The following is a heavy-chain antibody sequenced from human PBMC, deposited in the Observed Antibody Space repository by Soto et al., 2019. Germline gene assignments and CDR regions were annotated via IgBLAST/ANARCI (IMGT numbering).Heavy chain of an antibody. V-gene: IGHV3-7*03. D-gene: IGHD3-22*01. Sequence: PGGSLRLSCAASGFTFGTYWMSWVRQAPGKGLEWLATIKRDSSEKKYVGSVRGRFTVSRDNSKNTLYLQMNSLRAEDTAVYYCAKDRNYYDSSGYDYWGQGTLVTVSS. CDR2: IKRDSSEK. J-gene: IGHJ4*02. CDR1: GFTFGTYW. CDR3: AKDRNYYDSSGYDY.